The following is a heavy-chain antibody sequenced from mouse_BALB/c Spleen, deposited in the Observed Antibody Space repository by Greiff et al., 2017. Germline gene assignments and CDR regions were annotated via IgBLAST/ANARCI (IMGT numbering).Heavy chain of an antibody. CDR2: IDPETGGT. J-gene: IGHJ2*01. CDR3: TRLITTSD. CDR1: GYTFTDYE. V-gene: IGHV1-15*01. D-gene: IGHD2-4*01. Sequence: VQLQQSGAELVRPGASVTLSCKASGYTFTDYEMHWVKQTPVHGLEWIGAIDPETGGTAYNQKFKGKATLTADKSSSTAYMELRSLTSEDSAVYYCTRLITTSDWGQGTTLTVSS.